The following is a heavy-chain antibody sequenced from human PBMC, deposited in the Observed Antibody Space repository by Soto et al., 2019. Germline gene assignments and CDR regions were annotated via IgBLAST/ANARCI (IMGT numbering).Heavy chain of an antibody. V-gene: IGHV3-23*01. CDR3: AKSPSIQLSPPQFDC. J-gene: IGHJ4*02. CDR1: VFTFSTYA. Sequence: LRLSCAASVFTFSTYAMSWVRHAPGKGLEWVSGITTSGGTTYYADSVKGRFTISRDNSKNTLYLQVNSLRAEGTAVYYCAKSPSIQLSPPQFDCWGQGTLGTVSS. D-gene: IGHD5-18*01. CDR2: ITTSGGTT.